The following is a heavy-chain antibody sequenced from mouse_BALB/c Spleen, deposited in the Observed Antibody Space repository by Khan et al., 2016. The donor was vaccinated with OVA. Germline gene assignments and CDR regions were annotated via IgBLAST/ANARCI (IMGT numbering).Heavy chain of an antibody. CDR1: GYTFRNYG. CDR3: ARGDYGGSPDY. V-gene: IGHV9-1*02. J-gene: IGHJ2*01. D-gene: IGHD1-1*01. Sequence: QIQLVQSGPELKKPGETVKISCEASGYTFRNYGMNWVKQAPGKGLKWMGWINTNTGEPTYADDFKGRFAFSLETSASTAFLQINNLKNEDMATYFCARGDYGGSPDYWGPGTTRTVAS. CDR2: INTNTGEP.